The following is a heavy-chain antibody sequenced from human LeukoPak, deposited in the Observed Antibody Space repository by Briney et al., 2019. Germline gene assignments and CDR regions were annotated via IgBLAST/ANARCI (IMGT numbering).Heavy chain of an antibody. Sequence: SETLSLTCTVSDDSITIYYWTWIRQPPGKGLEWIGYIDHTGSTNYNPSLNSRVTISRDTSKNHFSLELSSVTAADTAVYYCARDVVAAAGTWDYWGQGTLVTVSS. V-gene: IGHV4-59*12. CDR1: DDSITIYY. J-gene: IGHJ4*02. CDR3: ARDVVAAAGTWDY. CDR2: IDHTGST. D-gene: IGHD6-13*01.